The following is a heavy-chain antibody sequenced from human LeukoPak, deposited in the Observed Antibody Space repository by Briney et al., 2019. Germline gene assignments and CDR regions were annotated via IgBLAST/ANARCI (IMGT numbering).Heavy chain of an antibody. CDR3: AMATKHFYYYYGMDV. V-gene: IGHV3-7*03. CDR1: GFTLSSSW. CDR2: IKEDGSEK. J-gene: IGHJ6*02. Sequence: GGSLRLSCAASGFTLSSSWMSWVRQAPGKGLEWVANIKEDGSEKYYVDSVKGRFTISRDNAKNSLYLQMNSLRVEDTAVYYCAMATKHFYYYYGMDVWGQGTTVTVSS.